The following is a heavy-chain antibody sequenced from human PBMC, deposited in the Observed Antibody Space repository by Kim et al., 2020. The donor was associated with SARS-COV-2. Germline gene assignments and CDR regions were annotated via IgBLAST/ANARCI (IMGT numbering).Heavy chain of an antibody. V-gene: IGHV3-21*01. CDR2: ISRSSSYI. J-gene: IGHJ6*02. CDR1: GFTFSTYS. Sequence: GGSLRLSCAASGFTFSTYSMNWVRQAPGKGLEWVSSISRSSSYIYYADSVKGRFTISRDNAKNSLYLQMHSLRAEDTAVYYCARDQGDYYGMDVWGQGTT. CDR3: ARDQGDYYGMDV.